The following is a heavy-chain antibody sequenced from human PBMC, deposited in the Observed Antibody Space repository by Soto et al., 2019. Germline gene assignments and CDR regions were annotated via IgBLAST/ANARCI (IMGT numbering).Heavy chain of an antibody. CDR2: IYYSGST. J-gene: IGHJ4*02. D-gene: IGHD2-2*02. CDR3: AGTDIVVVPAAISLDY. CDR1: GGSVSSGSYY. Sequence: SETLSLTCTVSGGSVSSGSYYWSWIRQPPGKGLEWIGYIYYSGSTNYNPSLKSRVTISVDTSKNQFSLKLSSVTAADTAVYYCAGTDIVVVPAAISLDYWGQGTLVTVSS. V-gene: IGHV4-61*01.